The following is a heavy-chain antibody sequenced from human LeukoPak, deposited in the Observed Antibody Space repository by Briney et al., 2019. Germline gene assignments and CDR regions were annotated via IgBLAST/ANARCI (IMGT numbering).Heavy chain of an antibody. CDR2: INPDSGGT. J-gene: IGHJ4*02. D-gene: IGHD5-24*01. V-gene: IGHV1-2*02. Sequence: ASVKVSCKVSGYTFTAYYIHWVRQAPGQGLEWKGWINPDSGGTNLTERFQGRVTLTRDTSISTAYMEDSSVESDDTAVYYGAVMWMATITRALEPFDYRGQGTLVTVSS. CDR3: AVMWMATITRALEPFDY. CDR1: GYTFTAYY.